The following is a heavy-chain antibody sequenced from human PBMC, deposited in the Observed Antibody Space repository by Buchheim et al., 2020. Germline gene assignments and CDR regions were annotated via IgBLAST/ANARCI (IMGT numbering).Heavy chain of an antibody. CDR3: ARDGKWLVTD. Sequence: QVQLVESGGGLVKPGGSLRLSCAASGFIFSDYDMTWIRQAPGRGLEWVSYINNIGNSIYYADSVKGRFTISRDNAKHSLYLQMNSLRAKDTAVYYCARDGKWLVTDWGQGTL. D-gene: IGHD6-19*01. V-gene: IGHV3-11*01. CDR1: GFIFSDYD. CDR2: INNIGNSI. J-gene: IGHJ4*02.